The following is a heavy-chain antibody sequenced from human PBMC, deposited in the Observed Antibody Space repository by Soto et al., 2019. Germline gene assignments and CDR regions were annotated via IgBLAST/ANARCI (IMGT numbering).Heavy chain of an antibody. D-gene: IGHD3-22*01. CDR1: GGSISSSSYY. V-gene: IGHV4-39*07. J-gene: IGHJ4*02. Sequence: SETLSLTCTVSGGSISSSSYYWGWIRQPPGKGLEWIGSIYYSGSTYYNPSLKSRVTISVDTSKNQFSLKRSYVTAADTAVYYCGIYDSSGYYYFDYWGQGTLVTVSS. CDR2: IYYSGST. CDR3: GIYDSSGYYYFDY.